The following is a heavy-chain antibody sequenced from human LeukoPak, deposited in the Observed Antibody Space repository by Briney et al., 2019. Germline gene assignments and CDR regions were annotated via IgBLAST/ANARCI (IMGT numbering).Heavy chain of an antibody. CDR1: GYTFTSYG. Sequence: ASVKVSCKASGYTFTSYGISWVRQAPGQGLEWMGWISAYNGNTNYAQKLQGRVTMTTDTSTSTAYMELRSLRSDDTAVYYCARVKYYYDSSGYPDAFDIWGRGTMVTVSS. J-gene: IGHJ3*02. CDR2: ISAYNGNT. V-gene: IGHV1-18*01. D-gene: IGHD3-22*01. CDR3: ARVKYYYDSSGYPDAFDI.